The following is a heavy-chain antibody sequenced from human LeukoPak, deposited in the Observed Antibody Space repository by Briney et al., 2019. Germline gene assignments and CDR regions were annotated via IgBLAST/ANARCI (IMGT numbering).Heavy chain of an antibody. CDR2: MYYSGST. Sequence: PSETLSLTCTVSGGSVSSASYYWSWIRQPPGKGLEWIGYMYYSGSTNYNPSLKSRVTISVDTSKNQFSLKLSSVTAADTAVYYCARASLYSSNWYYFDYWGQGTLVTVSS. CDR3: ARASLYSSNWYYFDY. CDR1: GGSVSSASYY. J-gene: IGHJ4*02. V-gene: IGHV4-61*01. D-gene: IGHD6-13*01.